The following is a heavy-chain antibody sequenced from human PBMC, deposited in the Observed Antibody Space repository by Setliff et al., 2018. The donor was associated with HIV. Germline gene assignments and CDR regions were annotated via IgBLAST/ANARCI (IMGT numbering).Heavy chain of an antibody. V-gene: IGHV3-23*01. CDR2: ISGSGGST. Sequence: PGESLKISCGASGFTFSNFVMSWVRQAPGKGLEWVSGISGSGGSTYYADSVKGRFTISRDNSKNTLYLQMNSLTADDTAVYYCARDSGTTMGASGPGYWGQGTLVTVSS. D-gene: IGHD1-26*01. CDR1: GFTFSNFV. J-gene: IGHJ4*02. CDR3: ARDSGTTMGASGPGY.